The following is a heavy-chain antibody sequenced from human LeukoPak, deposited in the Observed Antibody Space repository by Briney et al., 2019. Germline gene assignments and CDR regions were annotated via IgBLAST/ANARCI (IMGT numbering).Heavy chain of an antibody. V-gene: IGHV1-8*01. J-gene: IGHJ5*02. D-gene: IGHD3-10*01. CDR2: MNPNSGNT. CDR3: ARGPRGLLWFGEWGNWFDP. Sequence: ASVKVSCKASGYTFTSYDINWVRQATGQGLEWMGWMNPNSGNTGYAQKFQGRVTMTRNTSISTAYMELSSLRSEDTAVYYCARGPRGLLWFGEWGNWFDPWGQGTLVTVSS. CDR1: GYTFTSYD.